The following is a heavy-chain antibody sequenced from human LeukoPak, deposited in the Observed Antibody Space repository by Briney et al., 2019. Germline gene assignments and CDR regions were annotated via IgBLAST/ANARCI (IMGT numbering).Heavy chain of an antibody. CDR1: GFTFSSYS. CDR2: ISSSSSTI. Sequence: PGGSLRLSCAASGFTFSSYSMNWVRQAPGKGLEWVAYISSSSSTIYYADSVKGRFTISRDNAKNSLYLQMNSLRTEDTAVYYCARRKSWYYYDSSGRGGWFDPWGQGTLVTVSS. D-gene: IGHD3-22*01. J-gene: IGHJ5*02. CDR3: ARRKSWYYYDSSGRGGWFDP. V-gene: IGHV3-48*01.